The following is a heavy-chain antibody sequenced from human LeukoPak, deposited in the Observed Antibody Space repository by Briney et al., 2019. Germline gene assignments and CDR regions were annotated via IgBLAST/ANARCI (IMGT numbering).Heavy chain of an antibody. CDR3: ASPPGTSFYGFQTADAYFQH. CDR2: IFHTGST. CDR1: GGSISSSNW. Sequence: PSETLSLTCAVSGGSISSSNWWSWVRQPPGKGLEWIGEIFHTGSTNYNPSLRSRVTISIDKSKNQFSLNLSSVTAADTAVYYCASPPGTSFYGFQTADAYFQHWGQGTLVIVSS. D-gene: IGHD1-14*01. J-gene: IGHJ1*01. V-gene: IGHV4-4*02.